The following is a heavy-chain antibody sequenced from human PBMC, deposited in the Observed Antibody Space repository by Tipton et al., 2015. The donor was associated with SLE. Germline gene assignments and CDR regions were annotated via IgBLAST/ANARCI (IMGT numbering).Heavy chain of an antibody. CDR2: IIPIFGTA. Sequence: QSGAEVKKPGSSVKVSCKASGGTFSSYAISWVRQAPGQGLEWMGGIIPIFGTANYAQKFQGRVTITADKSTSTAYMELSSLRSEDAAVYYCARGGGYYDSSARAAFDIWGQGTMVTVSS. CDR3: ARGGGYYDSSARAAFDI. J-gene: IGHJ3*02. V-gene: IGHV1-69*06. CDR1: GGTFSSYA. D-gene: IGHD3-22*01.